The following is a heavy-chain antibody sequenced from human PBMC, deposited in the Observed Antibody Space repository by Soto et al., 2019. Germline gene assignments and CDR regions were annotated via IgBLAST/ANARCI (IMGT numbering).Heavy chain of an antibody. V-gene: IGHV1-69*05. CDR3: ARDGAHYYYYGMDV. CDR2: IIPIFGTA. CDR1: GGTFSSYA. D-gene: IGHD1-26*01. J-gene: IGHJ6*02. Sequence: SVKVSCKASGGTFSSYAISWVRQAPGQGLEWMGGIIPIFGTANYAQKFQGRVTMTRDTSISTAYMELSRLRSDDTAVYYCARDGAHYYYYGMDVWGQGTTVTVSS.